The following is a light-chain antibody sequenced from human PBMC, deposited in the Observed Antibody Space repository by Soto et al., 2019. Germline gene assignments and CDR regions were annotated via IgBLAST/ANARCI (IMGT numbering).Light chain of an antibody. CDR1: QSVSSS. CDR2: DAS. J-gene: IGKJ2*01. CDR3: QQYNKWPPVYT. V-gene: IGKV3D-15*01. Sequence: EIVMTQSPDILSVSPGERATLSCRASQSVSSSLAWYQQKPGQAPRLLIYDASTRATGIPARFSGSGSGTEFTLTISSLQSEDFALYYWQQYNKWPPVYTFGQGTKLEIK.